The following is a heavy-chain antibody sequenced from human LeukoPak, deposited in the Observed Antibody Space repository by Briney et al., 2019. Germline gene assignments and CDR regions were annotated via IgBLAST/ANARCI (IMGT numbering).Heavy chain of an antibody. Sequence: GGSLRLSCAASGFTFSSYWMSWVRQAPGKGLEWVANIKQDGSEKYYVDSVKGRFTTSRDNAKNSLYLQMNSLRAEDTAVYYCARDKNGIAAAFDIWGQGTMVTVSS. CDR3: ARDKNGIAAAFDI. CDR2: IKQDGSEK. J-gene: IGHJ3*02. D-gene: IGHD6-13*01. V-gene: IGHV3-7*01. CDR1: GFTFSSYW.